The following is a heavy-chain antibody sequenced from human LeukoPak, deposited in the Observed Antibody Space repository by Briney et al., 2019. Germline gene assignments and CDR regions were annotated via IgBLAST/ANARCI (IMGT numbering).Heavy chain of an antibody. D-gene: IGHD1/OR15-1a*01. J-gene: IGHJ4*02. CDR1: GGSISSSSYY. Sequence: SETLSLTCTVSGGSISSSSYYWGWIRQPPGKGLEWIGRTHTSGSTNYNPSLKSRVTISVDKSKNQFSLKLSSVTAADTAVYYCARGSGDNWNIFDYWGQGTLVTVSS. CDR3: ARGSGDNWNIFDY. V-gene: IGHV4-61*05. CDR2: THTSGST.